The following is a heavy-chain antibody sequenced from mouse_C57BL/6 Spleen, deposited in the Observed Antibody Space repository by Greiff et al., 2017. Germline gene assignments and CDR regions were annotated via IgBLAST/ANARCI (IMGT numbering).Heavy chain of an antibody. V-gene: IGHV6-3*01. D-gene: IGHD4-1*01. CDR3: TGWDYAMDD. J-gene: IGHJ4*01. CDR1: GFTFSNYW. CDR2: IRLKSDNHAT. Sequence: EVMLVESGGGLVQPGGSMKLSCVASGFTFSNYWMNWVRQSPEKGLEWVAQIRLKSDNHATHYAESVKGRFTISRDDSNSSVYLQMNNLRAEDTGIYCCTGWDYAMDDWGQGTSVTVSS.